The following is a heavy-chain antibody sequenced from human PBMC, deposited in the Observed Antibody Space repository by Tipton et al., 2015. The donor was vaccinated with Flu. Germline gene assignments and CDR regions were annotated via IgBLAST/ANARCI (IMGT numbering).Heavy chain of an antibody. D-gene: IGHD3-10*01. CDR2: IYTSGST. CDR1: GGSMSSFY. V-gene: IGHV4-4*07. CDR3: AGASGSVTYVIFDY. J-gene: IGHJ4*02. Sequence: TLSLTCIVSGGSMSSFYWSWIRQPAGKGLEWIGRIYTSGSTIYHPSLKSRVTMSVDTSKNEFSLKLNSVTAADTAVYYCAGASGSVTYVIFDYWGQGTLVTVSS.